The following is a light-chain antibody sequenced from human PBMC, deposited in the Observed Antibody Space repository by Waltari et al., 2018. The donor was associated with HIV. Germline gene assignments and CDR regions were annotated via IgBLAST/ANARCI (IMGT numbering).Light chain of an antibody. CDR1: QTISNNY. V-gene: IGKV3-20*01. CDR3: QQYHNTPFT. CDR2: GAS. Sequence: LSCRASQTISNNYLVWYQQKPGRAPRLLISGASNRATGIPDRFSGSGSGTDFTLTITRLEPEDSAVYYCQQYHNTPFTFGQGTRLEIK. J-gene: IGKJ5*01.